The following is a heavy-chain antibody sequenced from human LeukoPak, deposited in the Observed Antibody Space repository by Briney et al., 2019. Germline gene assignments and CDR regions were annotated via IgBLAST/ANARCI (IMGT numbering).Heavy chain of an antibody. D-gene: IGHD3-10*01. J-gene: IGHJ4*02. V-gene: IGHV4-59*01. CDR1: GGSISSYY. CDR3: ARDYYGSGSYLDY. CDR2: IYYSGST. Sequence: SETLSLTCTVSGGSISSYYWSWIRQPPGKGLEWIGYIYYSGSTNYNPSLKSRVSISVDTSKNQFSLKLSSVTAADTAVYYCARDYYGSGSYLDYWGQGTLVTVSS.